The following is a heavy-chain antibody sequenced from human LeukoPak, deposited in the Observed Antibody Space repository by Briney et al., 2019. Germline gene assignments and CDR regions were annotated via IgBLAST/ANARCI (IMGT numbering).Heavy chain of an antibody. CDR1: GFTFSDYY. Sequence: PGGSLRLSCAASGFTFSDYYMSWIRQAPGKGLEWVSYISSSGSTIYYADSVKGRFTISRDNAKNSLYLQMNSLRAEDTAVYYCARARFWDYYDSSGYYYSYWGQGTLVTVSS. V-gene: IGHV3-11*04. D-gene: IGHD3-22*01. CDR3: ARARFWDYYDSSGYYYSY. CDR2: ISSSGSTI. J-gene: IGHJ4*02.